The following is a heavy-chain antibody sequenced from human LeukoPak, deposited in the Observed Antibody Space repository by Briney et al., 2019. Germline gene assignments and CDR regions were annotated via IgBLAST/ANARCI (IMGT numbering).Heavy chain of an antibody. V-gene: IGHV4-39*07. Sequence: PSETLSLTCTVSGGSISSSSYYWGWIRQPPGKGLEWIGSIYYSGSTYYNPSLKSRVTISVDTSKNQFSLKLSSVTAADTAVYYCARDKLEYSSGRSTNWFDPWGQGTLVTVSS. CDR3: ARDKLEYSSGRSTNWFDP. CDR2: IYYSGST. D-gene: IGHD6-19*01. CDR1: GGSISSSSYY. J-gene: IGHJ5*02.